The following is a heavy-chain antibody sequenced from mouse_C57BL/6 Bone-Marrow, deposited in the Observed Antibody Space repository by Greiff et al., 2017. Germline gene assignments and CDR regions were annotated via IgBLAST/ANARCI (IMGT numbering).Heavy chain of an antibody. V-gene: IGHV1-75*01. CDR3: ARITTVVPFAY. CDR1: GYTFTDYY. Sequence: VKLMESGPELVKPGASVKISCKASGYTFTDYYINWVKQRPGQGLEWIGWIFPGSGSTYYNEKFKGKATLTVDKSSSTAYMLLSSLTSEDSAVYFCARITTVVPFAYWGQGTLVTVSA. D-gene: IGHD1-1*01. CDR2: IFPGSGST. J-gene: IGHJ3*01.